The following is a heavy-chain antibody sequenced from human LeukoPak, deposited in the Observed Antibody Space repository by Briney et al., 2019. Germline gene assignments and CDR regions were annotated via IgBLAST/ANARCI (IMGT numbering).Heavy chain of an antibody. V-gene: IGHV4-4*07. D-gene: IGHD2-15*01. CDR1: GGSINNYY. CDR3: ARGRYCSADICSGGDAFDI. Sequence: SETLSLTCTVSGGSINNYYWSWIRQPAGKGLEWIVRIYTRGSTHYNPSLKSRVTMSVDTSKNQFSLKLSSVTAADTAVYYCARGRYCSADICSGGDAFDIWGQGTMVSVSS. CDR2: IYTRGST. J-gene: IGHJ3*02.